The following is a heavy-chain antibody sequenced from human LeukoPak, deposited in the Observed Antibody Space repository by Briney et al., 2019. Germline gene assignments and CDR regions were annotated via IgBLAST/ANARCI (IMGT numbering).Heavy chain of an antibody. J-gene: IGHJ4*02. CDR3: ARQGIGVAADY. V-gene: IGHV5-51*01. D-gene: IGHD6-19*01. CDR1: GYSFTDYW. CDR2: INPRDSDT. Sequence: GGSLKISCKGSGYSFTDYWIGWVRQMPGKGLEWMTIINPRDSDTRYSPSFQGQVTISVDKSINTAYLQWRSLKASDTAMYYCARQGIGVAADYWGQGTLVTVSS.